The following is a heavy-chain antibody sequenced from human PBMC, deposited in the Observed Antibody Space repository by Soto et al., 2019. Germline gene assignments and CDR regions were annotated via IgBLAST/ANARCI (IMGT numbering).Heavy chain of an antibody. CDR1: GFTFDDYA. D-gene: IGHD3-22*01. J-gene: IGHJ3*02. CDR2: ISWNSVSI. Sequence: EVQLVESGGGLVQPGRSLRLSCAASGFTFDDYAMHWVRQAPGKGLEWVSGISWNSVSIGYADSGNGRFTISRDNAKNSLYLEMNSLRAEDTALYYCAKDSTHYYYDSSGYPTDAFDIWGQGTMFTVSS. CDR3: AKDSTHYYYDSSGYPTDAFDI. V-gene: IGHV3-9*01.